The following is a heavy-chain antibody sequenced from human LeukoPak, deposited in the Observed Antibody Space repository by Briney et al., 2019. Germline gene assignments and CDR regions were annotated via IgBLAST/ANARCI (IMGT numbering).Heavy chain of an antibody. Sequence: ASVKVSCKASGYTFTSYGISWVRQAPGQGLEWMGWIIAYNGNTNYAQKLQGRVTMTTDTSTSTAYMELRSQRSDDTAVYYCARDLKMGYSSGRYSWGTGSSNDYWGQGTLVTVSS. CDR3: ARDLKMGYSSGRYSWGTGSSNDY. D-gene: IGHD6-19*01. CDR2: IIAYNGNT. J-gene: IGHJ4*02. V-gene: IGHV1-18*01. CDR1: GYTFTSYG.